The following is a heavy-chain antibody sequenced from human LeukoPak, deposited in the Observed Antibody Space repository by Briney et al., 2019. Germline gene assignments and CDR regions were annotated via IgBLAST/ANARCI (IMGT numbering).Heavy chain of an antibody. V-gene: IGHV1-18*01. D-gene: IGHD2-2*01. Sequence: ASVKVSCKASGYTFTNYVISWVRQAPGQGLEWMGWISAYNGNTNYAQKFQGRVTMTTDTSTSTAYMELRSLRSDDTAVYYCARARGCSSTSCYSVDYWGQGTLVTVSS. CDR3: ARARGCSSTSCYSVDY. J-gene: IGHJ4*02. CDR1: GYTFTNYV. CDR2: ISAYNGNT.